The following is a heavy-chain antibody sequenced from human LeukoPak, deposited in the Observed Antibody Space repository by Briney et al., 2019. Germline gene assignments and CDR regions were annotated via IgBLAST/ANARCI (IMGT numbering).Heavy chain of an antibody. J-gene: IGHJ4*02. CDR1: GFTFSSYS. V-gene: IGHV3-21*01. CDR3: ARALAGASVPDY. CDR2: ISSSSSYI. Sequence: PGGSLRLSCAASGFTFSSYSMNWVRQAPGKGLEWVSSISSSSSYIYYADSVKGRFTISRDNAKNSLYLQMNSLRAEDTAVYYCARALAGASVPDYWGQGTLVTVSS. D-gene: IGHD1-26*01.